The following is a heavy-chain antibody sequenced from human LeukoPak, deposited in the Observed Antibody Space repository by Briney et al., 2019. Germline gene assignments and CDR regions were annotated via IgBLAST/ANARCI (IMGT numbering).Heavy chain of an antibody. CDR3: ARRYCSSTSCYSSFDY. V-gene: IGHV4-59*08. D-gene: IGHD2-2*01. J-gene: IGHJ4*02. CDR2: IYYSGST. Sequence: SETLSLTCTVSVGSISSYYWSWIRQPPGKGLEWIGYIYYSGSTNYNPSLKSRVTISVDTSKNQFSLKLSSVTAADTAVYYCARRYCSSTSCYSSFDYWGQGTLVTVSS. CDR1: VGSISSYY.